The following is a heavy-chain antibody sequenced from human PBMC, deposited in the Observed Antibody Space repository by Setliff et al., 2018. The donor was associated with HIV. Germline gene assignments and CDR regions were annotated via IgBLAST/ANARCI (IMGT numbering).Heavy chain of an antibody. CDR1: GGTFSNYG. V-gene: IGHV1-69*05. CDR2: IIPISGTA. J-gene: IGHJ5*02. D-gene: IGHD2-2*01. CDR3: ARDFGGYCSSMSCPGLFDP. Sequence: SVKVSCKASGGTFSNYGMSWVRQAPGQGLEWMGGIIPISGTANHAQKFQGRVTITTDESTSTAYMELSGLRSEDTAVYYCARDFGGYCSSMSCPGLFDPWGQGTLVTVSS.